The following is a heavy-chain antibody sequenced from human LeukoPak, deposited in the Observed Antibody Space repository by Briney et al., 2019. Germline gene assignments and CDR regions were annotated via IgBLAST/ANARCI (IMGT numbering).Heavy chain of an antibody. Sequence: SQTLSLTCAISGXSVSSNSSTWNWIRQSPSRGLEWLGRTYYRSKWSNNYAVSVKSRITINSDTSKNQFSLHLNSVTPEDTAVYYCARGDQWLETWGQGTLVTVSS. CDR3: ARGDQWLET. CDR2: TYYRSKWSN. V-gene: IGHV6-1*01. J-gene: IGHJ5*02. D-gene: IGHD6-19*01. CDR1: GXSVSSNSST.